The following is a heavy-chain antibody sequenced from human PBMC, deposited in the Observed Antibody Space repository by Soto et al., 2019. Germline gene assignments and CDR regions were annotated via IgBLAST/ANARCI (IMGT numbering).Heavy chain of an antibody. J-gene: IGHJ4*02. V-gene: IGHV4-30-2*01. CDR3: ARGHYYDSSAAFDY. CDR2: IYHSGST. D-gene: IGHD3-22*01. CDR1: GGSISSGGYS. Sequence: SETLSLTCAVSGGSISSGGYSWSWIRQPPGKGLEWIGHIYHSGSTYYNPSLKSRVTISVDRSKNHFSLKLSSVTAADTAVYYCARGHYYDSSAAFDYWGQGTLVTVSS.